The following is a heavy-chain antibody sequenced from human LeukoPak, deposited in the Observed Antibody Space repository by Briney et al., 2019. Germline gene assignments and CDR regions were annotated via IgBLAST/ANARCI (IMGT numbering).Heavy chain of an antibody. CDR1: GFTFSSYS. V-gene: IGHV3-48*01. CDR2: ISSSSSTI. J-gene: IGHJ4*02. CDR3: ARDGGRYNWNDVMDY. D-gene: IGHD1-1*01. Sequence: GGSLRLSCAASGFTFSSYSMNWVRQAPGKGLEWVSYISSSSSTIYYADSVKGRFTISRDNAKNSLYLQMNSLRAEDTAVYYCARDGGRYNWNDVMDYWGQGTLVTVSS.